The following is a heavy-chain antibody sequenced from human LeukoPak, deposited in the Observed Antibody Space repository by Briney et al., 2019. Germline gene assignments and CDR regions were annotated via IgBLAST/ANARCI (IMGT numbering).Heavy chain of an antibody. J-gene: IGHJ4*02. CDR3: ATSLDTAGGPY. D-gene: IGHD5-18*01. CDR2: IKQDGSAT. Sequence: GGSLILSCAASGFTFTTYWMTWVRQAPGKGLEWVANIKQDGSATYYADSMKGRFTISRDNAKNSLYLQMNSLRADDTAVYYCATSLDTAGGPYWGQGTLVTVS. V-gene: IGHV3-7*01. CDR1: GFTFTTYW.